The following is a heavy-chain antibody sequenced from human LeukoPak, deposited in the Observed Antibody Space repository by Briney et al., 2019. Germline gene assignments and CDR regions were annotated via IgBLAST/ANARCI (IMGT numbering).Heavy chain of an antibody. J-gene: IGHJ6*03. Sequence: SETLSLTCTVSGGSISSYYWSWIRQPAGKGLECIGRIYTSGGTNYDPSLKSRVTMSVDTSKNQLSLRLTSVTAADTAVYYCARVSGTTAGNYYYYMDVWGKGTTVTVSS. CDR3: ARVSGTTAGNYYYYMDV. D-gene: IGHD6-13*01. CDR2: IYTSGGT. CDR1: GGSISSYY. V-gene: IGHV4-4*07.